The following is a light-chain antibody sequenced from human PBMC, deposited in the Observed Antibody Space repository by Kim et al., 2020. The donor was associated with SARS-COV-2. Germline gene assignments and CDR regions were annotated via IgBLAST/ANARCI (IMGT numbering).Light chain of an antibody. CDR1: QSCSSDH. Sequence: WTPGERATLSCRARQSCSSDHLAWYQQKPGQSPRLFIYHTSRRATGIPDRFSGSGSGTDFTLTITRLQPEDFAVYFCQQYGLSTSFGQGTRLEIK. J-gene: IGKJ5*01. CDR2: HTS. V-gene: IGKV3-20*01. CDR3: QQYGLSTS.